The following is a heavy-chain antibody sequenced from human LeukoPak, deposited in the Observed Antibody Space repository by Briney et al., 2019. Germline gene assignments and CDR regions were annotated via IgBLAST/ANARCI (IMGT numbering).Heavy chain of an antibody. D-gene: IGHD6-19*01. J-gene: IGHJ4*02. CDR1: GGSISSSSYY. Sequence: SETLSLTCTVSGGSISSSSYYWGWIRQPPGKGLEWIGSIYYSGSSYYNPSLKSRVTISVDTSKNQFSLKLSSVTAADTAVYYCAGSYSSGPYGWGQGTLVTVSS. CDR3: AGSYSSGPYG. CDR2: IYYSGSS. V-gene: IGHV4-39*01.